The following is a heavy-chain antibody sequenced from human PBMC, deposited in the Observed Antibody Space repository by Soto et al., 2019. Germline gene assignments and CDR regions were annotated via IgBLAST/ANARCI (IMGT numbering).Heavy chain of an antibody. Sequence: EVQLLESGGGLVQPGGSLRLSCAASGFTFSSYAMTWVRQAPGKGLEWVSGISSSGGRTYYADSVKGRFSISRDNSKNTLYLQMNSLRAEDTAVYYCAKVMITFGGVIVHHGFDYWGQGTLVTVSS. CDR2: ISSSGGRT. D-gene: IGHD3-16*02. CDR1: GFTFSSYA. CDR3: AKVMITFGGVIVHHGFDY. V-gene: IGHV3-23*01. J-gene: IGHJ4*02.